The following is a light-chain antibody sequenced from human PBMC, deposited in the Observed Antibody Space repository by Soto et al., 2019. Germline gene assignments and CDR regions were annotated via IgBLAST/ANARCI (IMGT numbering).Light chain of an antibody. CDR1: GSDVGDSSN. CDR3: GLSPGSLTWL. CDR2: EVN. Sequence: QPVLTQPRSVSGSPGQSVTISCTATGSDVGDSSNVSWYQLHPGKAPKLMIYEVNNRPSGIPDRFSGSKSGSTASLTISGVQAGDEAEYYSGLSPGSLTWLFGGGTKLTVL. J-gene: IGLJ3*02. V-gene: IGLV2-11*01.